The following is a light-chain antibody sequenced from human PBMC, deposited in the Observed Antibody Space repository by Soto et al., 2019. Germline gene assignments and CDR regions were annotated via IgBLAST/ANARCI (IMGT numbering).Light chain of an antibody. V-gene: IGKV1-8*01. CDR1: QGISSY. CDR3: QQYYSYPRT. CDR2: AAS. Sequence: AIRMTQSPSSFSESTGDRVTITCRASQGISSYLAWYQQKPGKAPKLLLYAASTLQSGVPSRFSGSGSGTDFTLTISCLQSEDFATYYCQQYYSYPRTFGQGTKLEIK. J-gene: IGKJ2*01.